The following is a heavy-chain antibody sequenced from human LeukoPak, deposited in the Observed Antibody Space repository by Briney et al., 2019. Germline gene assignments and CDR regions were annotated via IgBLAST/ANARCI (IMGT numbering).Heavy chain of an antibody. CDR3: GRTMSGRYDF. Sequence: GGSLRLSSAGACFIFNNFWGRWVRQAPGKGLVWVSSITIEGDRTDYADSVRGRFTTSRDNAKTALYLQMNSLTAEDTAVYYRGRTMSGRYDFWGQGTVVSVSS. J-gene: IGHJ4*02. V-gene: IGHV3-74*01. D-gene: IGHD1-26*01. CDR2: ITIEGDRT. CDR1: CFIFNNFW.